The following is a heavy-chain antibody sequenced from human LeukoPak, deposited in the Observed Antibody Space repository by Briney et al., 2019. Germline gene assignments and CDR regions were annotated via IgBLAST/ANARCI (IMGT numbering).Heavy chain of an antibody. CDR2: IYYSGST. CDR3: ARDATGDY. D-gene: IGHD1-1*01. CDR1: GGSVSSGSYY. Sequence: SETLSLTCTVSGGSVSSGSYYWSWIRQPPGKGLEWIGYIYYSGSTNYNPSLKSRVTISVDTSKNQFSLKLSSVTAADTAVYYCARDATGDYWGQGTLVTVSS. V-gene: IGHV4-61*01. J-gene: IGHJ4*02.